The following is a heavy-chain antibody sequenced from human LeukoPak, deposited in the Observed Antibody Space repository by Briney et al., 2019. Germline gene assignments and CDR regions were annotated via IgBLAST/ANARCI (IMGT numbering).Heavy chain of an antibody. J-gene: IGHJ4*02. CDR1: GFTFSSYA. V-gene: IGHV3-23*01. CDR3: AKFFAPSGGASGWTWAIDY. Sequence: PGGTLRLSCAASGFTFSSYAMSWVRQAPGKGLEWVSSISGSGGGTYYADSLEGRFTISRDNSKNTLYLQMNSLRVEDSALYYCAKFFAPSGGASGWTWAIDYWGQGTLVTVSS. CDR2: ISGSGGGT. D-gene: IGHD6-25*01.